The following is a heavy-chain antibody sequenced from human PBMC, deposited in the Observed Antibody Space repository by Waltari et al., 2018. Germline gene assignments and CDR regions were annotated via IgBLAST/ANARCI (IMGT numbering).Heavy chain of an antibody. V-gene: IGHV4-4*02. CDR3: ARWDHYDSWSGYHQYPVDY. D-gene: IGHD3-3*01. Sequence: QLQLQESGPGLVTPSGALSLTCAVSGGSVSSSNWWCWVRQPPGQGLEWIGEIYHSGSTNYNPSLKSRVTISVDKAKNQFSLKLSSVTAADTAVYYCARWDHYDSWSGYHQYPVDYWGQGTLVTVSS. CDR2: IYHSGST. J-gene: IGHJ4*02. CDR1: GGSVSSSNW.